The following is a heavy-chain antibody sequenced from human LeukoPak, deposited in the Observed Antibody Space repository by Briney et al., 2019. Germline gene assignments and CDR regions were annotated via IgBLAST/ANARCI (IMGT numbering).Heavy chain of an antibody. J-gene: IGHJ3*02. D-gene: IGHD6-6*01. CDR2: FDPKDGDT. CDR3: ARGLQNRSSGIRFDVFQI. Sequence: GASVKVSCKVSGYTLTELSVHWVRQAPGKGLEWMGNFDPKDGDTIYAQRFQGRVTMTEDTSTHTAYMELSSLRSEDTAVYYCARGLQNRSSGIRFDVFQIWGQGTMVTVSS. CDR1: GYTLTELS. V-gene: IGHV1-24*01.